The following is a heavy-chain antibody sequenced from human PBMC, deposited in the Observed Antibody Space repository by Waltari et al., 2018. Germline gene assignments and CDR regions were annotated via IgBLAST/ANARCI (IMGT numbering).Heavy chain of an antibody. D-gene: IGHD1-26*01. CDR1: GFTFSSYG. J-gene: IGHJ4*02. CDR3: ATSSGSYSPFDY. CDR2: KWYDGSNK. Sequence: QVQLVESGGGVVQPGRSLRLSCAASGFTFSSYGMHWVRQAPGKGLEWVAVKWYDGSNKYYADSVKGRFTISRDNSKNTLYLQMNSLRAEDTAVYYCATSSGSYSPFDYWGQGTLVTVSS. V-gene: IGHV3-33*01.